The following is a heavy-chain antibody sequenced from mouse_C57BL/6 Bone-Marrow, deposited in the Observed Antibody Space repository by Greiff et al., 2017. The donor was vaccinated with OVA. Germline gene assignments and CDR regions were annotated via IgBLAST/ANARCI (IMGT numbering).Heavy chain of an antibody. J-gene: IGHJ3*01. CDR2: IYPGDGDT. V-gene: IGHV1-82*01. D-gene: IGHD2-4*01. Sequence: LQESGPELVKPGASVKISCKASGYAFSSSWMNWVKQRPGKGLEWIGRIYPGDGDTNYNGKFKGKATLTADKSSSTAYMQLSSLTSEDSAVYFCAHYDYWFAYWGQGTLVTVSA. CDR1: GYAFSSSW. CDR3: AHYDYWFAY.